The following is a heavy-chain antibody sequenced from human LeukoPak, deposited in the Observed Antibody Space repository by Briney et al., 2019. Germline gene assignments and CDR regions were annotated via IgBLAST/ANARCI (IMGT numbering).Heavy chain of an antibody. CDR1: GGSISSSSYY. CDR3: ARVNVGRDSSSLWDYYYYYYMDV. Sequence: SETLSLTCTVSGGSISSSSYYWGWIRQPPGKGLEWIGSIYYSGSTYYNPSLKSRVTISVDTSKNQFPLKLSSVTAADTAVYYCARVNVGRDSSSLWDYYYYYYMDVWGKGTTVTVSS. D-gene: IGHD6-6*01. J-gene: IGHJ6*03. CDR2: IYYSGST. V-gene: IGHV4-39*06.